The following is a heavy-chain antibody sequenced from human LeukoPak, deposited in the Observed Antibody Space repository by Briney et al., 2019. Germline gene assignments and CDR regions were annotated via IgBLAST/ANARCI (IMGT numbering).Heavy chain of an antibody. J-gene: IGHJ4*02. CDR3: AKERSEVVVAATNY. CDR2: ITGGGDTT. D-gene: IGHD2-15*01. V-gene: IGHV3-23*01. Sequence: GGSLRPSCAASGFTFNSYAMTWVRQAPGKGLEWVSSITGGGDTTYYADSVRGRFTISRDNSKNTLSLQINSLRAEDTAVYYCAKERSEVVVAATNYWGQGTLVTVSS. CDR1: GFTFNSYA.